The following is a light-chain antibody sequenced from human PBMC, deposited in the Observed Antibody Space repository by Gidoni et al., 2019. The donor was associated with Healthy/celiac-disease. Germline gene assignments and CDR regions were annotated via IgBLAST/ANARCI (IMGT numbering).Light chain of an antibody. V-gene: IGKV2-28*01. Sequence: DIVLTQFPLSLPVTPGEPASISCRSSQSLLHSNGYNSLDWYLQKPGQSPQLLIYLGSNRASGVLDRCIGSGSGTDFTLKISKVEAEDVGVDYCMQALQTPRTFGPGTKVEIK. CDR1: QSLLHSNGYNS. CDR2: LGS. J-gene: IGKJ3*01. CDR3: MQALQTPRT.